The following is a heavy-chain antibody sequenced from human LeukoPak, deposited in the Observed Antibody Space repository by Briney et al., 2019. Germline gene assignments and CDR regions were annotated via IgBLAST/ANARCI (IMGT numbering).Heavy chain of an antibody. CDR2: IIPIFGTA. D-gene: IGHD3-3*01. CDR3: ARDGVVSRGVDY. CDR1: GGTFSSCA. J-gene: IGHJ4*02. Sequence: ASVKVSCKASGGTFSSCAISWVRQAPGQGLEWMGGIIPIFGTANYAQKFQGRVTITADKSTSTAYMELSSLRSEDTAVYYCARDGVVSRGVDYWGQGTLVTVSS. V-gene: IGHV1-69*06.